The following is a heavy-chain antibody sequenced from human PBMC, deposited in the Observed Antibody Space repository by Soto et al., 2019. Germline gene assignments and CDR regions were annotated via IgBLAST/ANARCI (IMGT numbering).Heavy chain of an antibody. D-gene: IGHD2-15*01. CDR3: ARGRYCSGGSCPHYYGSDV. Sequence: GGSLRLSCAASGFTVSTSHMSWVRQAPEKGLEWVSVIYSGGGGSTYYADSVKGRFTISRDNSKNTLFLQMNSLEADDTAVYYCARGRYCSGGSCPHYYGSDVWGQLTTVIVSS. V-gene: IGHV3-53*01. J-gene: IGHJ6*02. CDR2: IYSGGGGST. CDR1: GFTVSTSH.